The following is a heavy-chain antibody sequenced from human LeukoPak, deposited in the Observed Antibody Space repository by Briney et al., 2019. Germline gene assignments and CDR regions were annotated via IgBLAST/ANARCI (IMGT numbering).Heavy chain of an antibody. CDR3: ARGDSSGYFPYY. CDR1: GGSISSSSYY. J-gene: IGHJ4*02. CDR2: IYYSGST. V-gene: IGHV4-39*01. D-gene: IGHD3-22*01. Sequence: SETLSLTCTVSGGSISSSSYYWGWIRQPPGKGLEWIGSIYYSGSTYYNPSLKSRVTISVDTSKNQFSLKLSSVTAADTALYYCARGDSSGYFPYYWGQGTLVTVSS.